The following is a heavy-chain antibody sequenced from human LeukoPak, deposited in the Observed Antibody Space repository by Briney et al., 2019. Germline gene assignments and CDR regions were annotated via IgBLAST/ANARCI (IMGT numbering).Heavy chain of an antibody. V-gene: IGHV1-69*05. Sequence: SVKVSCKASGGTFSSYAISWVRQAPGQGLEWMGGIIPIFGTANYAQKFQGRVTITTGESTSTAYMELSSLRSEDTAVYYCARVLSVGNYYDSSGYYGDAFDIWGQGTMVTVSS. D-gene: IGHD3-22*01. CDR1: GGTFSSYA. CDR3: ARVLSVGNYYDSSGYYGDAFDI. J-gene: IGHJ3*02. CDR2: IIPIFGTA.